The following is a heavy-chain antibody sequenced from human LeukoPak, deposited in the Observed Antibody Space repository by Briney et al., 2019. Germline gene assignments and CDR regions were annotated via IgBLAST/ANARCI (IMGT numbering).Heavy chain of an antibody. CDR3: ARVVSPPVLWFGENWFDP. Sequence: PGGSLRLSCTASGFTFSDYWMTWVRQAPGKGPEWVANIKQDGSQRYYVDSVRGRFTISRDSAKNSLFLQMNSLRAEDTAVYYCARVVSPPVLWFGENWFDPWGQGALVTVSS. CDR2: IKQDGSQR. J-gene: IGHJ5*02. V-gene: IGHV3-7*01. D-gene: IGHD3-10*01. CDR1: GFTFSDYW.